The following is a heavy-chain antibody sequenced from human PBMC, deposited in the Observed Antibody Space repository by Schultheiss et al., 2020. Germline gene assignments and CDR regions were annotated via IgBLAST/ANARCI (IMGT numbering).Heavy chain of an antibody. Sequence: GGSLRLSCAASGFTVSSNYMSWVRQAPGKGLEWVSYISSSGSYIYYADSVKGRFTISRDNAKNSLYLQMNSLRAEDTAVYYCARAPGSTSRKLDYWGQGTLGTVYS. D-gene: IGHD2-2*01. CDR3: ARAPGSTSRKLDY. V-gene: IGHV3-21*05. J-gene: IGHJ4*02. CDR2: ISSSGSYI. CDR1: GFTVSSNY.